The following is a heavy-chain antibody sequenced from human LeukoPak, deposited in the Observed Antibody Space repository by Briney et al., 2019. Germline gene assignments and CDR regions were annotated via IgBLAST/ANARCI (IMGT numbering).Heavy chain of an antibody. V-gene: IGHV1-46*01. CDR3: ARDRESEYDILTGYLDY. D-gene: IGHD3-9*01. J-gene: IGHJ4*02. Sequence: AAGKVSCKASGYTFTSYYMHWVRQAPGQGLEWMGIINPSGGSTSYTQKFQGRVTMTRDTSTSTVYMELSSLRSEDTAVYYCARDRESEYDILTGYLDYWGQGTLVTVST. CDR2: INPSGGST. CDR1: GYTFTSYY.